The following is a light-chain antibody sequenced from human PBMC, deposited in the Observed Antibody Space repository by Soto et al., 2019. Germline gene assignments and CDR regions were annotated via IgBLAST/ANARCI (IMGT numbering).Light chain of an antibody. Sequence: EIRMSQSHSTLSASVGDTFTITCRASQTISGWLAWSKQRPGKAPNLLIFDASTLESGVPSRFSGSGSGTTFTLTISSLQSDDYATYYCQQYNSYSQTFCQGTKVDIK. CDR3: QQYNSYSQT. CDR1: QTISGW. J-gene: IGKJ1*01. CDR2: DAS. V-gene: IGKV1-5*01.